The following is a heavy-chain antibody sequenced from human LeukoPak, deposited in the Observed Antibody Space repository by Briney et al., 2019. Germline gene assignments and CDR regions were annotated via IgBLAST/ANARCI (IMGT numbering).Heavy chain of an antibody. V-gene: IGHV4-39*01. Sequence: SETLSLTCSVSGGAIGNSADYWGWIRQPPGKGLEWIGNMYYSGSTYYNPSLKSRVTLSADTSKSQFSLKLSSVTAADTALYYCVRHKGSSSMMDVWGEGTTVTVSS. CDR2: MYYSGST. D-gene: IGHD2-8*01. J-gene: IGHJ6*04. CDR1: GGAIGNSADY. CDR3: VRHKGSSSMMDV.